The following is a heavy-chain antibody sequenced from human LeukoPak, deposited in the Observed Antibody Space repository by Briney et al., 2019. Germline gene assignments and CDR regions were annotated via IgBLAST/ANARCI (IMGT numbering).Heavy chain of an antibody. V-gene: IGHV3-33*01. CDR3: ARGRGSGWYDAFDI. CDR1: GFTFSSHD. D-gene: IGHD6-19*01. CDR2: IWYYGINK. Sequence: GGSLRLSCAASGFTFSSHDMDWVSQAPGKGLEWVAVIWYYGINKFYPSSVRGRFTLSRENSKHTLSVHINSLRAEDTAVYYCARGRGSGWYDAFDIWGQGTMVTVSS. J-gene: IGHJ3*02.